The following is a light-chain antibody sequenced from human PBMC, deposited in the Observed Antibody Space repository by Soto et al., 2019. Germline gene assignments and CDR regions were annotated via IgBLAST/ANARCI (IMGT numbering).Light chain of an antibody. Sequence: EIVLTQSPGTLSLSPGERATLSCRASQSVRNNSLAWYQQQPGQAPRLLIFGASSRATGIPDRFSGSGSGTDFNLTISRLEPADSAVYFCHQHGYGVDTSGKGTTLEIK. V-gene: IGKV3-20*01. CDR3: HQHGYGVDT. CDR2: GAS. J-gene: IGKJ2*01. CDR1: QSVRNNS.